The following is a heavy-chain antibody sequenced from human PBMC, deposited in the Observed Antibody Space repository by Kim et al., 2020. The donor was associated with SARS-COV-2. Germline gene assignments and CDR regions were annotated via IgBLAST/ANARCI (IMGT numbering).Heavy chain of an antibody. CDR3: ARKLYWFGELLMDD. Sequence: AGAVKGRLTISGDKSKNTLYLQMNSRRAEETAVYYCARKLYWFGELLMDDWGQGTLVTVSS. J-gene: IGHJ4*02. V-gene: IGHV3-30*07. D-gene: IGHD3-10*01.